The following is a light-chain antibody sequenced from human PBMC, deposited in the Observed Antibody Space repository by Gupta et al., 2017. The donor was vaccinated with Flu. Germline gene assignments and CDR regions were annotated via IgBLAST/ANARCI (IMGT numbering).Light chain of an antibody. Sequence: ITISCTGTSSEVGGYNYVSWDQKHPGKAHNLMIYEVSKRPSGVSNRFSGSKSGNTASLTISGRQAEDEADYYCSSDTSSSTRVFGGGTKLTVL. CDR2: EVS. V-gene: IGLV2-14*01. J-gene: IGLJ3*02. CDR3: SSDTSSSTRV. CDR1: SSEVGGYNY.